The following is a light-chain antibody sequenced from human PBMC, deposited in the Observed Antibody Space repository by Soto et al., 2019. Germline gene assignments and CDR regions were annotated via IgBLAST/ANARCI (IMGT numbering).Light chain of an antibody. CDR3: QQYNNWPQT. J-gene: IGKJ1*01. CDR2: GAS. Sequence: EIVMTQSPATLSVSPGERATLSCRASQSVSSNLAWYQQKPGQAPRLLIYGASTRATGIPARFSGSGSGREITLTISSLQSEDFAVYYCQQYNNWPQTFGQGSKVEIK. CDR1: QSVSSN. V-gene: IGKV3-15*01.